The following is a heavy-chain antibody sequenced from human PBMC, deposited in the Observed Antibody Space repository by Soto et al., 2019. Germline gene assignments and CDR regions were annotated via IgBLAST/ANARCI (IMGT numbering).Heavy chain of an antibody. Sequence: VRLCCATAGFALSNIDMHWVSQVPGQGLEWVSAIGAARDPYYLGSVKGRFTISRENAKNSVYLQMNDLRAGDSAVYYCARAYTGRLPRRADYYNAMDFWGQGTTVTVSS. CDR2: IGAARDP. CDR3: ARAYTGRLPRRADYYNAMDF. CDR1: GFALSNID. J-gene: IGHJ6*02. V-gene: IGHV3-13*05. D-gene: IGHD3-10*01.